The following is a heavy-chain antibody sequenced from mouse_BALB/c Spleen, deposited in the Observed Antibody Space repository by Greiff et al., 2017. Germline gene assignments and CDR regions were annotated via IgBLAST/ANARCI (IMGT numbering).Heavy chain of an antibody. J-gene: IGHJ4*01. CDR1: GFSLTSYG. Sequence: VQLVESGPGLVQPSQSLSITCTVSGFSLTSYGVHWVRQSPGKGLEWLGVIWSGGSTDYNAAFISRLSISKDNSKSQVFFKMNSLQANDTAIYYCARNWYGYAMDYWGQGTSVTVSS. CDR3: ARNWYGYAMDY. CDR2: IWSGGST. D-gene: IGHD2-14*01. V-gene: IGHV2-2*02.